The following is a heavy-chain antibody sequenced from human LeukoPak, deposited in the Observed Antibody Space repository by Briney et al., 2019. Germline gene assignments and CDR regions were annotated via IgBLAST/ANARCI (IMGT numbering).Heavy chain of an antibody. V-gene: IGHV3-74*01. CDR2: INSDESTT. J-gene: IGHJ4*02. Sequence: GGSLRLSRAASGFTYSSYWMHWVRQAPGKGLVWVSRINSDESTTNYADSVKGRFTISRDNAKNTLYLQINSLRAEDTAVYYCARGERGSYHFEYWGQGTLVTVSS. D-gene: IGHD5-24*01. CDR1: GFTYSSYW. CDR3: ARGERGSYHFEY.